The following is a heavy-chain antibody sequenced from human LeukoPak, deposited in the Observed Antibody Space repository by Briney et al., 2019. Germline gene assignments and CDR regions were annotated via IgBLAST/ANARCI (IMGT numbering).Heavy chain of an antibody. J-gene: IGHJ4*02. CDR2: TYYSGST. CDR3: ARDREWLRFRGFDY. Sequence: SETLSLTCTVSGGSISSGGYYWSWIRQHPGKGLEWIGYTYYSGSTYYNPSLKSRVTISVDTSKNQFSLKLSSVTAADTAVYYCARDREWLRFRGFDYWGQGTLVTVSS. CDR1: GGSISSGGYY. D-gene: IGHD5-12*01. V-gene: IGHV4-31*03.